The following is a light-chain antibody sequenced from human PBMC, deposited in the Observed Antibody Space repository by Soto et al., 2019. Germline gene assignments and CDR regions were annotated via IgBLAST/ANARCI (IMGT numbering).Light chain of an antibody. CDR3: QQYGSSPPSIT. J-gene: IGKJ5*01. CDR2: GAS. V-gene: IGKV3-20*01. CDR1: QSVSSSY. Sequence: EIVLTQSPGTLSLSPGERATLSCRASQSVSSSYLAWYQQKPGQAPRLLIYGASSRATGMPDRFSGSGSGTDFTLSISRLVPEDFAVYNCQQYGSSPPSITFGQGTRLEIK.